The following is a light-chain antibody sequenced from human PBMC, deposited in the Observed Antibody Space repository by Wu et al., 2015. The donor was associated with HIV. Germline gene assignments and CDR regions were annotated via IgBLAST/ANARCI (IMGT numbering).Light chain of an antibody. CDR3: QQRSNWPSIT. J-gene: IGKJ5*01. CDR2: DAS. V-gene: IGKV3-11*01. CDR1: QSVSSS. Sequence: EIVLTQSPATLSLSPGERVTLSCRASQSVSSSLAWYQQKPGNXAPRLLIYDASNRAAGIPARFSGSGSGTDFSLTISSLEPEDFGVYFCQQRSNWPSITFGQGTRPEIK.